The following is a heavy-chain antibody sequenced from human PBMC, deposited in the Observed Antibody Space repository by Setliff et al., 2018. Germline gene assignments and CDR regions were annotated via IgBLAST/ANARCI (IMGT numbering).Heavy chain of an antibody. CDR2: IHHSGST. J-gene: IGHJ2*01. CDR1: GGSFSDYW. D-gene: IGHD4-17*01. Sequence: KTSETLSLTCAVYGGSFSDYWWSWIRQLPGKGLEWIAEIHHSGSTNFHPSLKSRVAISVDPSKNQFYLNLRSVTAADTAVYFCARGTKTMVINYWYFDVWGRGTPVT. V-gene: IGHV4-34*01. CDR3: ARGTKTMVINYWYFDV.